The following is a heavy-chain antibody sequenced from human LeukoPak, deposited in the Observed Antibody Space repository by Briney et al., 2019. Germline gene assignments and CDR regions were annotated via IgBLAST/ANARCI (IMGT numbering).Heavy chain of an antibody. CDR3: ARRSSTHAFDI. CDR2: INPNGGGT. D-gene: IGHD3-10*01. CDR1: GYTFTGYY. V-gene: IGHV1-2*02. Sequence: GASVKVSCKASGYTFTGYYMHWVRQAPGQGLEWMGWINPNGGGTNYAQKFQGRVTMTRDTSISTAYMDLRSLKSDDTAIYYCARRSSTHAFDIWGQGTMLTVSP. J-gene: IGHJ3*02.